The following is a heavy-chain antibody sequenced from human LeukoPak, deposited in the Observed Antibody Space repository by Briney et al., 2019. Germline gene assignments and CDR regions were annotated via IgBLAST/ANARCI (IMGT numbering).Heavy chain of an antibody. CDR2: IYYSGST. J-gene: IGHJ6*03. V-gene: IGHV4-59*01. D-gene: IGHD5-12*01. CDR1: GGSISSYY. Sequence: SETLSLTCTVSGGSISSYYWSWIRQPPGKGLEWIGYIYYSGSTNYNPPLKSRVTISVDTSKNQFSLKLSSVTAADAAVYYCARGEWLRFYYFYMDVWGKGTTVTVSS. CDR3: ARGEWLRFYYFYMDV.